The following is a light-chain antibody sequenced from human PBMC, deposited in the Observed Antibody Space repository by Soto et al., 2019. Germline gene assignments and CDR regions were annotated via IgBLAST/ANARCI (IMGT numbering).Light chain of an antibody. CDR2: GAS. J-gene: IGKJ1*01. CDR3: QQYGTSPRT. CDR1: QSISSSH. V-gene: IGKV3-20*01. Sequence: EIVLTQSPGTLSLSQGERATLSCRASQSISSSHLAWYQQKPGQAPRLLIYGASNRATGIPDRFSGSGSGTDFTLTISRPEPEDFAVYYCQQYGTSPRTFGQGTKVEIK.